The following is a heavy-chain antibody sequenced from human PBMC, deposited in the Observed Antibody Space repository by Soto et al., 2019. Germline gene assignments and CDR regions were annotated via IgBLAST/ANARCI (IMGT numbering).Heavy chain of an antibody. D-gene: IGHD3-10*01. CDR1: GFALSSSGVG. J-gene: IGHJ6*02. CDR3: AHQTYYYGSGTIDV. V-gene: IGHV2-5*02. CDR2: IYWDDDK. Sequence: QITLKESGPTLLKPTQTLTLTCTFSGFALSSSGVGVGWIRQPPVKALQWRALIYWDDDKRYSPSLKNRLTITKDTSKNLVVLTMTNMDPVDTATYYCAHQTYYYGSGTIDVWGQGATVTVSS.